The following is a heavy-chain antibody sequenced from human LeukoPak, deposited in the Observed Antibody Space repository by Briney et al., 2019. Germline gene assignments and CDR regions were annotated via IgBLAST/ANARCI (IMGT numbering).Heavy chain of an antibody. V-gene: IGHV4-34*01. J-gene: IGHJ3*02. CDR3: ASRSHAFDI. CDR1: GGSFSGYY. Sequence: SETLSLTCAVYGGSFSGYYWSWIRQPPGKGLEWIGEINHSGSTNYNPSLKSRVTISVDKSKNQFSLKLSSVTAADTAVYYCASRSHAFDIWGQGTMVTVSS. CDR2: INHSGST.